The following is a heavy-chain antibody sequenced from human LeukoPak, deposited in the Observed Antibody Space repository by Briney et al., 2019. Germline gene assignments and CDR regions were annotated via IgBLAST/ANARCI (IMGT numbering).Heavy chain of an antibody. Sequence: GGSLRLSCVGSGFTVSSYAMSWVRQVPGKGLEWLSAISGSGSSTYYADSVKGRFTISRDNSKNTLYLQMNSLRAEDTAVYYCARDLNEYYDFWSGYYHGAFDIWGQGTMVTVSS. CDR1: GFTVSSYA. V-gene: IGHV3-23*01. D-gene: IGHD3-3*01. CDR2: ISGSGSST. J-gene: IGHJ3*02. CDR3: ARDLNEYYDFWSGYYHGAFDI.